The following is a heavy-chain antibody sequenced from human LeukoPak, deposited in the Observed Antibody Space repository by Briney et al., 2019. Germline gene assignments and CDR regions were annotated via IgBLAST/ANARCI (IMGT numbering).Heavy chain of an antibody. V-gene: IGHV3-20*04. CDR1: GFTFRSYA. CDR3: ARSGSAFDI. J-gene: IGHJ3*02. D-gene: IGHD2-15*01. CDR2: INWNGGST. Sequence: PGRSLRLPCATSGFTFRSYAMHWVRQAPGKGLEWVSGINWNGGSTGYADSVKGRFTISRDNAKNSLYLQMNSLRAGDTALNYCARSGSAFDIWGQGTMVTVSS.